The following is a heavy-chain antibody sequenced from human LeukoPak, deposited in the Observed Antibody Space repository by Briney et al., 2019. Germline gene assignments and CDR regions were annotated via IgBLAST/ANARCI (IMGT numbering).Heavy chain of an antibody. Sequence: GASVKVSCKASGYNFISYAINWVRQAPGQGLEWMGWISTNTGNPTYAQGFTGRFVFSLDTSLSTAYLQISRLKVEDTAVYYCARTPGDWGQGTLVTVSS. CDR1: GYNFISYA. CDR2: ISTNTGNP. V-gene: IGHV7-4-1*02. CDR3: ARTPGD. J-gene: IGHJ4*02.